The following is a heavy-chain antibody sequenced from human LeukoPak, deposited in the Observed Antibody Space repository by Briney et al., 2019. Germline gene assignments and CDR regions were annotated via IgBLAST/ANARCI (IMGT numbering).Heavy chain of an antibody. J-gene: IGHJ6*03. D-gene: IGHD2-2*02. CDR3: ARLGNCRETNCYSDYYYMDV. CDR2: ISGSGGST. V-gene: IGHV3-23*01. CDR1: GFTFSSYA. Sequence: AGGSLRLSCAASGFTFSSYAMSWVRQAPGKGLEWVSAISGSGGSTYYADSVKGRFTISRDNSTNTLYLQMNSLRAEDTAVYYCARLGNCRETNCYSDYYYMDVWGKGTTIIVSS.